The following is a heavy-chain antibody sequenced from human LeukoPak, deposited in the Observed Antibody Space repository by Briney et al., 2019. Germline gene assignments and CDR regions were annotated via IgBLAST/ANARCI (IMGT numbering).Heavy chain of an antibody. D-gene: IGHD5-18*01. J-gene: IGHJ6*02. Sequence: SVKVSCKASGGTFSSYAISWVRQAPGQGLEWMGGIIPIFGTANYAQKFQGRVTITADKSTSTAYMELSSLRSEDTAVYYCARRGYSYGPPSEYYGMDVWGQGTTVTVSS. CDR3: ARRGYSYGPPSEYYGMDV. CDR1: GGTFSSYA. CDR2: IIPIFGTA. V-gene: IGHV1-69*06.